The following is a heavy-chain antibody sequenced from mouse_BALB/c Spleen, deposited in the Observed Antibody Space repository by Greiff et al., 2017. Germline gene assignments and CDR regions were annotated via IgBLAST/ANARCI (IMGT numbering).Heavy chain of an antibody. CDR2: IYPGVGRT. CDR3: ARSGTDGFDY. Sequence: QVQLQQSGAELARPGASVKLSCKASGYTFTSYWMQWVKQRPGQGLEWIGAIYPGVGRTWYTQKFKGKATLTADKSSSTAYMQLSSLSSEDSAVYYCARSGTDGFDYWGQGTTRTVSS. D-gene: IGHD3-1*01. V-gene: IGHV1-87*01. CDR1: GYTFTSYW. J-gene: IGHJ2*01.